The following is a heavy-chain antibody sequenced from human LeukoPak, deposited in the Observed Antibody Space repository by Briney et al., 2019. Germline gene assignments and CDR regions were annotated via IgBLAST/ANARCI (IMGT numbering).Heavy chain of an antibody. CDR1: GFTLSSYT. J-gene: IGHJ3*02. Sequence: GGSLRLSCAASGFTLSSYTMTWVRQAPGKGLEWVGRTRDKANSYTTEYAASVKGRFTISRDDSKNSLYLEMNSLKTEDTAVYYCARRQLWYDGFDIWGQGTMVTVSS. CDR2: TRDKANSYTT. V-gene: IGHV3-72*01. CDR3: ARRQLWYDGFDI. D-gene: IGHD5-18*01.